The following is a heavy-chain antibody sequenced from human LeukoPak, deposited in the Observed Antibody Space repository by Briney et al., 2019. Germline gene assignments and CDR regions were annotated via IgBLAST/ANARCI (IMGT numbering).Heavy chain of an antibody. V-gene: IGHV3-15*01. Sequence: PGGSLRLSCAASGFTFSNAWMSWVRQAPGKGLEWVGRIKSKTDGGTTDYAAPVKGRFTISRDDSKNTLYLQMNSLKTEDTAVYYCTTEPLYSSSWYDPPHWGQGTLVTVSS. CDR2: IKSKTDGGTT. CDR3: TTEPLYSSSWYDPPH. D-gene: IGHD6-13*01. J-gene: IGHJ4*02. CDR1: GFTFSNAW.